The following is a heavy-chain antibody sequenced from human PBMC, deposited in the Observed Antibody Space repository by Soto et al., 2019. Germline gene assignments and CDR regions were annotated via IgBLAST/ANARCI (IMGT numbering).Heavy chain of an antibody. J-gene: IGHJ3*02. CDR3: ARSTLTPFDAFDI. V-gene: IGHV3-11*01. CDR2: ISSSGSTI. CDR1: GFTFSAYY. Sequence: GGSLRLSCAASGFTFSAYYMSWIRQAPGKGLEWVSYISSSGSTIYYADSVKGRFTISRDNAKNSLYLQMNSLRAEDTAVYYCARSTLTPFDAFDIWGKGTTVTVSS.